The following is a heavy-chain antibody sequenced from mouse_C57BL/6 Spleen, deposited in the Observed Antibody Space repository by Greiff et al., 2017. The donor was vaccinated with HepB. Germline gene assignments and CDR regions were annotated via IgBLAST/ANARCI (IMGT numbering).Heavy chain of an antibody. V-gene: IGHV1-82*01. J-gene: IGHJ4*01. CDR3: ARETAGAMDY. CDR2: IYPGDGDT. D-gene: IGHD1-2*01. CDR1: GYAFSSSW. Sequence: VKLMESGPELVKPGASVKISCKASGYAFSSSWMYWVKQRPGKGLEWIGRIYPGDGDTNYNGKFKGKATLTADKSSSTAYMQLSSLTSEDSAVYFCARETAGAMDYWGQGTSVTVSS.